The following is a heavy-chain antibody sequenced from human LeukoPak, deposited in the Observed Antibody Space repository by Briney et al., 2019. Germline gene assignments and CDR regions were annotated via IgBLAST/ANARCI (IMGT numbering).Heavy chain of an antibody. CDR3: ARGYYGDYYYFDL. Sequence: PGGSLRLSCAASGFTFSSYGMHWVRQAPGKGLEWVAVISYDGSNKYYADSVKGRFTISRDNSKNTLYLQMNSLRAEDTAVYYCARGYYGDYYYFDLWGRGTLVSVSS. V-gene: IGHV3-30*03. J-gene: IGHJ2*01. CDR1: GFTFSSYG. D-gene: IGHD4-17*01. CDR2: ISYDGSNK.